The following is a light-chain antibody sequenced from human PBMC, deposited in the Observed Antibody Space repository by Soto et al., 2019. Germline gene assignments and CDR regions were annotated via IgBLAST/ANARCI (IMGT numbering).Light chain of an antibody. V-gene: IGKV3-20*01. Sequence: EIVLTQSPGTLSLSPGARATLSCRASQSVSSSYLAWYQQKPGQAPRLLIYGASSMATGIPDRFSGSGSGTDFTLTISRLEPEDFAVYYCQQYGSSPQTFGQGTKLEIK. CDR3: QQYGSSPQT. J-gene: IGKJ2*01. CDR2: GAS. CDR1: QSVSSSY.